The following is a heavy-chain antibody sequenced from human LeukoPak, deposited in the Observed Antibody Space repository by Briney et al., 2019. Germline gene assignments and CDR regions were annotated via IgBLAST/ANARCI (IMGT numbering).Heavy chain of an antibody. D-gene: IGHD1-26*01. Sequence: PSETLSLTCTVSGGSISSSSYYWGWIRQPPGKGLEWIGSIYYSGGTYYNPSLKSRVTISVDTSKNQFSLKLSSVTAADTAVYYCARTISGSYYYYYYYGMDVWGQGTTVTVSS. V-gene: IGHV4-39*01. CDR1: GGSISSSSYY. J-gene: IGHJ6*02. CDR3: ARTISGSYYYYYYYGMDV. CDR2: IYYSGGT.